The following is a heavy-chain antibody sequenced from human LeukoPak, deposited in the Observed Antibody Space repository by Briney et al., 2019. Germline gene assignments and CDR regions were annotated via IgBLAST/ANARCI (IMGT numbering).Heavy chain of an antibody. D-gene: IGHD5-18*01. Sequence: GGSLRLSCAASGISFSSYAMSWVRQAPGKGLEWVSSISSSSSYIYYADSVKGRFTISRDNAKNSLYLQMNSLRAEDTAVYYCARAQEELWFNYWGQGTLVTVSS. CDR3: ARAQEELWFNY. CDR1: GISFSSYA. J-gene: IGHJ4*02. CDR2: ISSSSSYI. V-gene: IGHV3-21*01.